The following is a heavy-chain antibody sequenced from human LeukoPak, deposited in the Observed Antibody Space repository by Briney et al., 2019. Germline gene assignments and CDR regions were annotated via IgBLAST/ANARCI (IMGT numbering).Heavy chain of an antibody. V-gene: IGHV3-23*01. CDR2: LSDTGDSR. D-gene: IGHD2-8*01. CDR3: AKGDCASGSCYFDD. J-gene: IGHJ4*02. CDR1: GFILSKHP. Sequence: GGSPRLSCAASGFILSKHPMYWVRQAPGKGLEWVSSLSDTGDSRHYADSVKGRFTISRDSARSALYLQMNSLRAEDTAVYYCAKGDCASGSCYFDDWGQGSQVTVSS.